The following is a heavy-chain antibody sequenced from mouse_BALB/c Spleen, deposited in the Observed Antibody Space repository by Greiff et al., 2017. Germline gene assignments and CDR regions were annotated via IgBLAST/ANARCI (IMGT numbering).Heavy chain of an antibody. J-gene: IGHJ3*01. D-gene: IGHD2-10*02. Sequence: VQLKESGAELVKPGASVKLSCTASGFNIKDTYMHWVKQRPEQGLEWIGRIDPANGNTKYDPKFQGKATITADTSSNTAYLQLSSLTSEDTAVYYCARTSYGNYVWFAYWGQGTLVTVSA. CDR3: ARTSYGNYVWFAY. V-gene: IGHV14-3*02. CDR1: GFNIKDTY. CDR2: IDPANGNT.